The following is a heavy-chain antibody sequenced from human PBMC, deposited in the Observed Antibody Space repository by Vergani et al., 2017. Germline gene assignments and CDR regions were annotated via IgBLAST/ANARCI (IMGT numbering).Heavy chain of an antibody. CDR1: GFTFSSYG. CDR2: IYSGGST. J-gene: IGHJ4*02. V-gene: IGHV3-23*03. Sequence: EVQLLESGGGLVQPGGSLRLSCAASGFTFSSYGMHWVRQAPGKGLEWVSVIYSGGSTYYADSVKGRFTISRDNSKNTLYLQMNSLRAEDTAVYYCARDSVIQGSNDWGQGTLVTVSS. D-gene: IGHD4-11*01. CDR3: ARDSVIQGSND.